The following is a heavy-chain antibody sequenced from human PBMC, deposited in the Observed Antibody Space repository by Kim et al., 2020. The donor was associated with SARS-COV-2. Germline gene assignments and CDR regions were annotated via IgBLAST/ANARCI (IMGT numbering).Heavy chain of an antibody. CDR1: GYTFTSYD. D-gene: IGHD2-2*01. Sequence: ASVKVSCKASGYTFTSYDINWVRQATGQGLEWMGWMNPISGNTGYAQKFQGRVTMTRNTSISTAYMELSSLRSEDTAVYYCARTLCSSTSCYWIDYYYGMDVWGQGTTVTVSS. J-gene: IGHJ6*02. CDR3: ARTLCSSTSCYWIDYYYGMDV. CDR2: MNPISGNT. V-gene: IGHV1-8*01.